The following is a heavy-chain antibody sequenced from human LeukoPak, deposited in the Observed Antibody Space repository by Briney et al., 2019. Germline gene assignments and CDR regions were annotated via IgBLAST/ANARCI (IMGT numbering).Heavy chain of an antibody. CDR1: GFTFNSYW. CDR3: ARGGFRSFGH. Sequence: GGSLRLSCAASGFTFNSYWMSWVRQAPGKGREWVANIKQDGSEKYYVDSVKGRFTISRDNAKNSLSLQMNSLRADDTAVYYCARGGFRSFGHWGQGILVTVSS. J-gene: IGHJ5*02. CDR2: IKQDGSEK. D-gene: IGHD3-22*01. V-gene: IGHV3-7*04.